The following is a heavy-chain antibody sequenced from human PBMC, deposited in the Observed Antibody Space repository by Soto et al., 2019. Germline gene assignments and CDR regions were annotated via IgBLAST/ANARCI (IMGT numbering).Heavy chain of an antibody. CDR2: IFTGGSDT. CDR1: CYSFTSYW. Sequence: GECLKISCRGSCYSFTSYWIVCGRRMPGKGLVGRGIIFTGGSDTRYSPSYQGQVTSSADKSISTAYLQWSSLKASDSAMYYCARPVGGCGSDAFDIWGQGTMVTVSS. D-gene: IGHD2-21*01. CDR3: ARPVGGCGSDAFDI. J-gene: IGHJ3*02. V-gene: IGHV5-51*01.